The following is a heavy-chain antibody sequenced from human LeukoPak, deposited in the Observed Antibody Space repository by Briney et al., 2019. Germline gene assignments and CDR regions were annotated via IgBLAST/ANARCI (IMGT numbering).Heavy chain of an antibody. CDR1: GFTFSSYA. CDR3: ARMSSIAAAGTGYNWFDP. V-gene: IGHV3-30*01. Sequence: GGSLRLSCAASGFTFSSYAMHWVRQAPGKGLEWVAVISYGGSNKYYADSVKGRFTISRDNSKNTLYLQMNSLRAEDTAVYYCARMSSIAAAGTGYNWFDPWGQGTLVTVSS. CDR2: ISYGGSNK. D-gene: IGHD6-13*01. J-gene: IGHJ5*02.